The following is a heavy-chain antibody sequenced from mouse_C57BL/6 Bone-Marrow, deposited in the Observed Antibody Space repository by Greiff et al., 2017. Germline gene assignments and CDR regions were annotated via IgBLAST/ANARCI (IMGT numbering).Heavy chain of an antibody. J-gene: IGHJ1*03. CDR1: GFNIKDDY. CDR3: IDSYSWYFDV. D-gene: IGHD2-12*01. V-gene: IGHV14-4*01. Sequence: VHVKQSGAELVRPGASVKLSCTASGFNIKDDYMHWVKQRPEQGLEWIGWIDPENGDTEYASKFQGKATITADTSSNTAYLQLSSLTSEDTAVYYCIDSYSWYFDVWGTGTTVTVSS. CDR2: IDPENGDT.